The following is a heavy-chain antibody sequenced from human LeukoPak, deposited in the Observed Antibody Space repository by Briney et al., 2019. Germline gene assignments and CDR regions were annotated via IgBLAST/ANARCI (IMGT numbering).Heavy chain of an antibody. CDR1: GFTFSSYG. Sequence: PGRSLRLSCAASGFTFSSYGMHWVRQAPGKGLEWVAVIWYDGSNKYYADSVKGRFTISRDNSKNTLYLQMNSLRAEDTAVYYCARDPDIVVVPAAMNFDYWGQGTLVTVS. CDR3: ARDPDIVVVPAAMNFDY. D-gene: IGHD2-2*01. J-gene: IGHJ4*02. V-gene: IGHV3-33*01. CDR2: IWYDGSNK.